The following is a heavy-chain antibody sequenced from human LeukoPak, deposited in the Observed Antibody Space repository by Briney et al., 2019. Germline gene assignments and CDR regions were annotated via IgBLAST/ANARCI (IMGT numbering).Heavy chain of an antibody. Sequence: PGGSLRLSCAASGFTFRSYEMNWVRQAPGKGLEWVSYISPSGSTIYYADSVKGRFTISRDNAKNSLYLQMNSLRAEDTAVYYCARETYCSSASCAIDYWGRGTLVTVSS. D-gene: IGHD2-2*01. J-gene: IGHJ4*02. V-gene: IGHV3-48*03. CDR3: ARETYCSSASCAIDY. CDR2: ISPSGSTI. CDR1: GFTFRSYE.